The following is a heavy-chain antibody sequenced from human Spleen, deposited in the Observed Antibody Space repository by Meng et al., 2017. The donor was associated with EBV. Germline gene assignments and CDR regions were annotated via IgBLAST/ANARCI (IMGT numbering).Heavy chain of an antibody. J-gene: IGHJ4*02. D-gene: IGHD3-16*01. Sequence: VELWESGGDVVQSGRSLRLSCAASRFCLRNFDISCVRQAPGKGLEWVSVIYSGGSTYYADSVKGRFTISRDNSKNTLYLQMNSLRAEDTAVYYCARGGGVSRLGYWGQGTLVTVSS. CDR2: IYSGGST. CDR3: ARGGGVSRLGY. CDR1: RFCLRNFD. V-gene: IGHV3-66*01.